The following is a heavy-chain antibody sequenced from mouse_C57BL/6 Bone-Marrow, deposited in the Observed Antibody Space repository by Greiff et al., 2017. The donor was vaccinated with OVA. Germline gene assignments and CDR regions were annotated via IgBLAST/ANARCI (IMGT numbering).Heavy chain of an antibody. V-gene: IGHV1-80*01. CDR2: IYPGDGDT. Sequence: VKLMESGAELVKPGASVKISCKASGYAFSSYWMNWVKQRPGKGLEWIGQIYPGDGDTNYNGKFKGKATLTADKSSSTAYMQLSSLTSEDSAVYFCIYYDYDDWYFDVWGTGTTVTVSS. CDR3: IYYDYDDWYFDV. J-gene: IGHJ1*03. D-gene: IGHD2-4*01. CDR1: GYAFSSYW.